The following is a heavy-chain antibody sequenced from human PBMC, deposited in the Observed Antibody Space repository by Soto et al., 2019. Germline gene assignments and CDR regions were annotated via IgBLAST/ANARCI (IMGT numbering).Heavy chain of an antibody. CDR2: IYYSGST. Sequence: QVQLQESGPGLVKPSETLSLTCTVSGGSVSSGSYYWSWIRQPPGKGLEWIGYIYYSGSTNYNPYLQSRVTISVDTSKNQFSLKLSSVTAADTAVYYCAREGELRFTTRYYYGMDVWGQGTTVTVSS. CDR1: GGSVSSGSYY. D-gene: IGHD1-26*01. CDR3: AREGELRFTTRYYYGMDV. V-gene: IGHV4-61*01. J-gene: IGHJ6*02.